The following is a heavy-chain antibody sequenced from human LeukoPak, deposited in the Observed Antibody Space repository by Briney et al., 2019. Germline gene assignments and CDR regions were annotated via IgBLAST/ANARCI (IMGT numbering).Heavy chain of an antibody. CDR1: GFTFSDYA. D-gene: IGHD4-11*01. V-gene: IGHV3-23*01. Sequence: GGSLRLSCVASGFTFSDYAVSWVRQAPGKGLEYISSISYIGSSTNYADSVKGRFTISRDNSRNIFYLQMNSLRAEDTAVYYCTKDNSRYPSFYDYWGQGNLDTVSS. CDR3: TKDNSRYPSFYDY. CDR2: ISYIGSST. J-gene: IGHJ4*02.